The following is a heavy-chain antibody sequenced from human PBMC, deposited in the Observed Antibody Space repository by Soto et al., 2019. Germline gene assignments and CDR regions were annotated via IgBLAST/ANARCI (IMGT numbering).Heavy chain of an antibody. CDR2: ISGSGGST. CDR1: GFTFSSYA. V-gene: IGHV3-23*01. CDR3: AKDLNWNYDPFDY. J-gene: IGHJ4*01. Sequence: EVQLLESGGGLVQPGGSLRLSCAASGFTFSSYAMSWVRQAPGKGLEWVSAISGSGGSTYYADSVKGRFTISRDNSKNTLYLQMNTVRAEDTAVYYCAKDLNWNYDPFDYWDHGTLVTVGS. D-gene: IGHD1-7*01.